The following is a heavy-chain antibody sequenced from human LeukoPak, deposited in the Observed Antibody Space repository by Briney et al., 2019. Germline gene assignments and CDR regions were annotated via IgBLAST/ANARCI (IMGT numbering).Heavy chain of an antibody. V-gene: IGHV4-4*02. CDR2: IYHNGST. D-gene: IGHD1-1*01. CDR1: AGSISSSNW. J-gene: IGHJ4*02. Sequence: PSETLLFACAVSAGSISSSNWWSWVRQPPGKGLEWIGEIYHNGSTNYNPSLKSRVTISVDKSKNQFSLKLSSVTAAGTAVYYCARGGLERPRRSTGFDYWGQGTLVTVSS. CDR3: ARGGLERPRRSTGFDY.